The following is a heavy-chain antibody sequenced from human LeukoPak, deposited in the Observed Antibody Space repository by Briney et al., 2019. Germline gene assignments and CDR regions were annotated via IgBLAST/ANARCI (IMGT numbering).Heavy chain of an antibody. CDR1: GFTFSSYS. CDR3: VSGNDPDYLWTTYRLDAFDI. J-gene: IGHJ3*02. V-gene: IGHV3-21*01. D-gene: IGHD3-16*02. Sequence: GGSLRLSCAASGFTFSSYSTNWVRQAPGKGLEWVSSISSSSSYIYYADSVKGRFTISRDNAKNSLFLQMNSLRDEDTAVYYCVSGNDPDYLWTTYRLDAFDIWGQGTMVIVSS. CDR2: ISSSSSYI.